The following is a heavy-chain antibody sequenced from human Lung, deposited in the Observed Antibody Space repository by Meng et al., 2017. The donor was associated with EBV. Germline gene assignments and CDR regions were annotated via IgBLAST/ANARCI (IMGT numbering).Heavy chain of an antibody. Sequence: QVRLVQSGAEVKKPGASVKVSCKASGYTFPGYYMHWVRQAPGQGLEWMGRINPNSGGTNYAQKFQGRVTMTRDTSISTAYMELSRLRSDDTAVYYCAHQAVAGTRGWFDPWGQGTLVTVSS. V-gene: IGHV1-2*06. CDR2: INPNSGGT. CDR3: AHQAVAGTRGWFDP. CDR1: GYTFPGYY. D-gene: IGHD6-19*01. J-gene: IGHJ5*02.